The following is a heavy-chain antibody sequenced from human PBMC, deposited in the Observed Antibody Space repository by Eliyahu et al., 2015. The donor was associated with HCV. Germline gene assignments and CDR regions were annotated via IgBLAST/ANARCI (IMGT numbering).Heavy chain of an antibody. J-gene: IGHJ4*02. D-gene: IGHD2/OR15-2a*01. CDR3: AREPPSRLLSYFDS. CDR1: GGSXXRYY. Sequence: QVQLQQWGAGLLKPSETLSLTXAVXGGSXXRYYWXWIXQXXGXGLAWIGEISHSGSTNYNPSLKSRVTISLDKPKNQFSLKLSSVTAADTAVYYCAREPPSRLLSYFDSWRQGTRVSVSS. CDR2: ISHSGST. V-gene: IGHV4-34*01.